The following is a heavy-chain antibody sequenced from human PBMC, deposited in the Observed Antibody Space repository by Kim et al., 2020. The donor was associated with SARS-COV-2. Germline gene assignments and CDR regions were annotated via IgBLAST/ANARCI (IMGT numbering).Heavy chain of an antibody. V-gene: IGHV3-74*01. CDR3: ARAGSGYYYSLTH. CDR1: GFTFSKYG. D-gene: IGHD3-22*01. J-gene: IGHJ4*02. Sequence: GGSLRLSCAASGFTFSKYGMRWVRQAPGKGLVWIARINGDGSTTTYADSVKGRFTISRDNAKNTVYLQMNSLRDEDTAVYYCARAGSGYYYSLTHWGQGTRVTVSS. CDR2: INGDGSTT.